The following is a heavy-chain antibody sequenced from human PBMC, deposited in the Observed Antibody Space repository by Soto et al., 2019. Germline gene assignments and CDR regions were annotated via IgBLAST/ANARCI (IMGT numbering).Heavy chain of an antibody. CDR2: INHSGST. CDR3: ARTYYYGSGFLISPYYYYYGMDV. V-gene: IGHV4-34*01. CDR1: GGSFSGYY. D-gene: IGHD3-10*01. Sequence: SETLSLTCAVYGGSFSGYYCIFSRHPPLKWLEWIGEINHSGSTNYNPSLKSRVTISVDTSKNQFSLKLSSVTAADTAVYYCARTYYYGSGFLISPYYYYYGMDVWGQGTTVTVSS. J-gene: IGHJ6*02.